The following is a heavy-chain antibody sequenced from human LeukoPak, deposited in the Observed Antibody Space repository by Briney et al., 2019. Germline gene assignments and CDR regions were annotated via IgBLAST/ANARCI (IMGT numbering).Heavy chain of an antibody. CDR2: IIPIFGTA. CDR1: GYTFTSYG. V-gene: IGHV1-69*13. Sequence: LVKVSCKASGYTFTSYGISWVRQAPGQGLEWMGGIIPIFGTANYAQKFQGRVTITADESTSTAYMELSSLRSEDTAVYYCARDRDYTFDYWGQGTLVTVSS. D-gene: IGHD4-11*01. J-gene: IGHJ4*02. CDR3: ARDRDYTFDY.